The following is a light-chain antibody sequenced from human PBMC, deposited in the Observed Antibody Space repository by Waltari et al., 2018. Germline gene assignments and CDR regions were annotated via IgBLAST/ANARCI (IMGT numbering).Light chain of an antibody. CDR2: AAS. Sequence: EIVLTQSPATLSLSPGEGATLPCRASQSVSSYLAWYQQKPGQAPRLLTYAASNRATGIPARFSGSGSGTDFTLTISSLEPEDFAGYYCQQRSNWPPNTFGQGTRLEIK. V-gene: IGKV3-11*01. J-gene: IGKJ5*01. CDR1: QSVSSY. CDR3: QQRSNWPPNT.